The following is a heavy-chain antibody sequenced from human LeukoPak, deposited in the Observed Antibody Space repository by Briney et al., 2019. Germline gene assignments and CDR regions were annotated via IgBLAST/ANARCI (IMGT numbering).Heavy chain of an antibody. V-gene: IGHV1-69*13. CDR3: ARTTTVVTPYYFDY. Sequence: SVKVSCKASGYTFTSYGISWVRQAPGQGLEWMGGIIPIFGTANYAQKFQGRVTITADESTSTAYMELSSLRSEDTAVYYCARTTTVVTPYYFDYWGQGTLVTVSS. J-gene: IGHJ4*02. D-gene: IGHD4-23*01. CDR2: IIPIFGTA. CDR1: GYTFTSYG.